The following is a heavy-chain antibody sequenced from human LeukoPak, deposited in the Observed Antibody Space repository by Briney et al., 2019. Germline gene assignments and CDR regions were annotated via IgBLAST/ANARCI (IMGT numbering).Heavy chain of an antibody. Sequence: GGSLRLSCAASGFTFSSYAMHWIRQAPGKGLEWVAVISYDGSNKYYADSVKGRFTISRDNSKNTLYLQMNSLRAEDTAVYYCARGRDLGSRGWFDPWGQGTLVTVSS. CDR1: GFTFSSYA. J-gene: IGHJ5*02. D-gene: IGHD3-10*01. CDR2: ISYDGSNK. V-gene: IGHV3-30-3*01. CDR3: ARGRDLGSRGWFDP.